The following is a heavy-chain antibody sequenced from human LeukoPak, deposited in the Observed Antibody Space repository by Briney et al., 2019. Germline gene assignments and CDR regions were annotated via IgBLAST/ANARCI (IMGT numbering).Heavy chain of an antibody. D-gene: IGHD6-19*01. Sequence: GGSLRLSCAASGFTFSGYSMNWVRQAPGKGLEWVSSISSSSSYIYYADSVKGRFTISRDNAKNSLYLQMNSLRAEDTAVYYCARDSGGSSGWNRFDYWGQGTLVTVSS. V-gene: IGHV3-21*01. CDR3: ARDSGGSSGWNRFDY. J-gene: IGHJ4*02. CDR1: GFTFSGYS. CDR2: ISSSSSYI.